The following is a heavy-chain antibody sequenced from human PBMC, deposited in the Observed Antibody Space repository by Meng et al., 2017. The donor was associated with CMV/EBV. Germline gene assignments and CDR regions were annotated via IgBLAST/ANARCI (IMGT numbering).Heavy chain of an antibody. J-gene: IGHJ4*02. CDR3: VRGGDRWLYL. CDR2: ISTNRDNT. Sequence: ASVKVSCKASGYTFTGYYMHWVRQAPGQGLEWMGWISTNRDNTSYIRNFHDRVTMTTDTSTTTAYLELRSLRSDDTAVYYCVRGGDRWLYLWGQGTLVTVSS. V-gene: IGHV1-18*04. D-gene: IGHD2-2*02. CDR1: GYTFTGYY.